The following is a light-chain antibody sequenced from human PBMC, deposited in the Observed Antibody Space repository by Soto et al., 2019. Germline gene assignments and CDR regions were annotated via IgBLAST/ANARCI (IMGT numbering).Light chain of an antibody. J-gene: IGKJ1*01. Sequence: EIVLTQSPGTLSLSPGESATLSCRASQRGSSSYLALYQQKPGQALRLLIYGASSRATGIPDRFSGSGSGTDFTLTISRLEPEDCAVYSFKQYGSAPWTVGQGTKVEIK. V-gene: IGKV3-20*01. CDR2: GAS. CDR1: QRGSSSY. CDR3: KQYGSAPWT.